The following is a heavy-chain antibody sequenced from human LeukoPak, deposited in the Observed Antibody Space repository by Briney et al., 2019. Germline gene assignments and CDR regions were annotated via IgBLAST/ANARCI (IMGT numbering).Heavy chain of an antibody. D-gene: IGHD6-13*01. J-gene: IGHJ4*02. CDR3: TRAPSGRQQRGFDY. Sequence: SGTLSLTCAVSGGPISSSDWWTWVRQPPGKGLEWIGEIYHSGSANYNPSLKSRVTISVDKSKNQFSLKLSSVTAADTAVYYCTRAPSGRQQRGFDYWGQGTMVTVSS. V-gene: IGHV4-4*02. CDR1: GGPISSSDW. CDR2: IYHSGSA.